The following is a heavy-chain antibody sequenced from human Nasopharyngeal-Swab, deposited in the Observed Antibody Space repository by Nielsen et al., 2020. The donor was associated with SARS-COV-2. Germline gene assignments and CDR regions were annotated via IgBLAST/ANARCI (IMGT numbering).Heavy chain of an antibody. Sequence: KVSCKGSGYSFTSYWIGWVRQMPGKGLEWMGIIYPGDSDTRYSPSFQGQVTISADKSISTAYLQWSSLKASDTAMYYCARSLGGYYDSSGSRYYFDYWGQGTLVTVSS. J-gene: IGHJ4*02. V-gene: IGHV5-51*01. CDR3: ARSLGGYYDSSGSRYYFDY. D-gene: IGHD3-22*01. CDR2: IYPGDSDT. CDR1: GYSFTSYW.